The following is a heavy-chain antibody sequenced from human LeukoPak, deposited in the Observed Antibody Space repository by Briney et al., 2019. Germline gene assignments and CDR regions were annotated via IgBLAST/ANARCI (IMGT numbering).Heavy chain of an antibody. J-gene: IGHJ4*02. V-gene: IGHV3-53*01. Sequence: GGSLRLSCAASGFTVSSNYMSWVRQAPGKGLEWVSVIYSGGSTYYADSVKGRFTISRDNSKNTLYLQMNSLSAVDTAVYYCASSGRYDSGRGAFDYWGQGTLVTVSS. CDR1: GFTVSSNY. CDR2: IYSGGST. CDR3: ASSGRYDSGRGAFDY. D-gene: IGHD3-22*01.